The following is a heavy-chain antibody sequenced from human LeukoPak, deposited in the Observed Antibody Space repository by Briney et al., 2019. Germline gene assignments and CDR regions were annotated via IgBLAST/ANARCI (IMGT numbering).Heavy chain of an antibody. CDR2: IYYSGST. J-gene: IGHJ4*02. Sequence: PSETLSLTCTVSGGSISSYYWSWIRQPPGKGPEWIGYIYYSGSTNYNPSLKSRVTISVDTSKNQFSLKLSSVTAADTAVYYCARVSVGYYGSGSYYTLDYWGQGTLVTVSS. CDR3: ARVSVGYYGSGSYYTLDY. CDR1: GGSISSYY. V-gene: IGHV4-59*01. D-gene: IGHD3-10*01.